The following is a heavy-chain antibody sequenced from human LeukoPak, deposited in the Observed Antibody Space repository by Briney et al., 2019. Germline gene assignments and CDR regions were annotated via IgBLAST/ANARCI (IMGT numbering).Heavy chain of an antibody. D-gene: IGHD3-22*01. Sequence: SETLSLTCTVSGYSISSGYYWGWIRQPPGKGLEWIGSIYHSGSTYYNPSLKSRVTISVDTSKNQFSLKLSSVTAADTAVYFCGRLDDYDYSAWWGQGILVTVSS. J-gene: IGHJ4*02. CDR3: GRLDDYDYSAW. V-gene: IGHV4-38-2*02. CDR2: IYHSGST. CDR1: GYSISSGYY.